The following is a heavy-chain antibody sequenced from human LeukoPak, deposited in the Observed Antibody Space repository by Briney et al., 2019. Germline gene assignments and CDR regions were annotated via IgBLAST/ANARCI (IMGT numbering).Heavy chain of an antibody. Sequence: PGRSLRLSCAASGFTFSSYAMHWVRQAPGKGLEWVAVISYDGSNKYYADSVKGRFTISRDNSKNTLYLQMNSLRAEDTAVYYCARDVIIMVRGVITYYYYGVDVWGKGTTVTVSS. CDR3: ARDVIIMVRGVITYYYYGVDV. CDR2: ISYDGSNK. CDR1: GFTFSSYA. D-gene: IGHD3-10*01. V-gene: IGHV3-30*04. J-gene: IGHJ6*04.